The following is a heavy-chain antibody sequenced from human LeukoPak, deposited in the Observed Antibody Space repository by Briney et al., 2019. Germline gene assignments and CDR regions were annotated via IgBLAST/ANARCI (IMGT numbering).Heavy chain of an antibody. D-gene: IGHD1-26*01. CDR3: ARDGQASGSYYDAFDI. V-gene: IGHV4-39*07. CDR1: GGSISSSSYY. Sequence: SETLSLTCTVSGGSISSSSYYWGWIRQPPGKGLEWIGSIYYSGSTYYNPSLKSRVTISVDTSKNQFSLKLSSVTAADTAVYYCARDGQASGSYYDAFDIWGQGTMVTVSS. J-gene: IGHJ3*02. CDR2: IYYSGST.